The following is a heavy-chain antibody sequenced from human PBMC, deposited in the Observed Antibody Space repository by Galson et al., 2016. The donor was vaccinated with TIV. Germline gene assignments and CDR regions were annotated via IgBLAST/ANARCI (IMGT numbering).Heavy chain of an antibody. CDR1: GYTFTGYY. V-gene: IGHV1-2*02. J-gene: IGHJ4*02. CDR3: ARALNYGMDV. CDR2: INPDSGDT. Sequence: SVKVSCKASGYTFTGYYMHWVRQAPGQGLEWMGWINPDSGDTNSAQEFQGRVTMTRDTSITTAYMDVSSLRPDDTAVYFCARALNYGMDVWGQGTLVTVSS. D-gene: IGHD3-10*01.